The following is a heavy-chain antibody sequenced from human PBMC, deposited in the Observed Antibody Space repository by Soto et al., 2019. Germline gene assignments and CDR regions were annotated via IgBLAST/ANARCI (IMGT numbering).Heavy chain of an antibody. D-gene: IGHD3-22*01. CDR1: GYTFTSYD. CDR2: MNPNSGNT. J-gene: IGHJ3*02. CDR3: ARRKYSYDSSGYPEWHAFDI. V-gene: IGHV1-8*01. Sequence: ASVKVSCKASGYTFTSYDINWVRQATGQGLEWMGWMNPNSGNTGYAQKFQGRVTMTRNTSISTAYMELSSLRSEDTAVYYCARRKYSYDSSGYPEWHAFDIWGQGTMVTVSS.